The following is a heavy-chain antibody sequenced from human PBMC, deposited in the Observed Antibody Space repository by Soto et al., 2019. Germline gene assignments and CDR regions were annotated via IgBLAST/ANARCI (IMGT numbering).Heavy chain of an antibody. Sequence: GASVKVSCKASGYTFTSYYMHWVRQAPGQGLEWMGIINPSGGSTSYAQKFQGRVTMTRGTSTSTVYMELSSLRSEDTAVYYCARSPYGDYSGDAFDIWGQGTMVT. D-gene: IGHD4-17*01. CDR1: GYTFTSYY. J-gene: IGHJ3*02. V-gene: IGHV1-46*03. CDR2: INPSGGST. CDR3: ARSPYGDYSGDAFDI.